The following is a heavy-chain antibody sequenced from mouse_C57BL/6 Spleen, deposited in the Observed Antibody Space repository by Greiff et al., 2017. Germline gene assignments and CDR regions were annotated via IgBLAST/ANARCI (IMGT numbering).Heavy chain of an antibody. CDR2: ISYDGSN. CDR3: ARDPSYYYGSGRYAMDY. Sequence: EVKLQESGPGLVKPSQSLSLTCSVTGYSITSGYYWNWIRQFPGNKLEWMGYISYDGSNNYNPSLKNRISITRDTSKNQFFLKLNSVTTEDTATYYCARDPSYYYGSGRYAMDYWGQGTSVTVSS. J-gene: IGHJ4*01. V-gene: IGHV3-6*01. CDR1: GYSITSGYY. D-gene: IGHD1-1*01.